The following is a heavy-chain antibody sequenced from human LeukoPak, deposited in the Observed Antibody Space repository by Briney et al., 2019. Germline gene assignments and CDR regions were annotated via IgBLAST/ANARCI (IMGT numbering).Heavy chain of an antibody. CDR1: GFTFSSYS. CDR2: ISSGSSYI. V-gene: IGHV3-21*01. Sequence: GGSLRLSCAASGFTFSSYSMNWVRQAPGKGLEWVSSISSGSSYIYYADSVKGRFTIARDNAKNSLYLQMNSLRAEDTAVYYCARGVMPQLPDWFDPWGQGTLVTVSS. J-gene: IGHJ5*02. D-gene: IGHD2-2*01. CDR3: ARGVMPQLPDWFDP.